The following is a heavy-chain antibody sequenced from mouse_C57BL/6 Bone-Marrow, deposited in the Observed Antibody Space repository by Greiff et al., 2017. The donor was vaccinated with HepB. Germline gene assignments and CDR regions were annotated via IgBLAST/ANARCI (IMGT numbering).Heavy chain of an antibody. Sequence: EVKLVESEGGLVQPGSSMKLSCTASGFTFSDYYMAWVRQTPDKRLEWVATISSGGSYTYYPDSVKGRFTISRDNAKNTLYLQMSSLKSEDTAMYYCASHGGYYVSYWYFDVWGTGTTVTVSS. CDR1: GFTFSDYY. CDR2: ISSGGSYT. CDR3: ASHGGYYVSYWYFDV. V-gene: IGHV5-6*03. J-gene: IGHJ1*03. D-gene: IGHD2-3*01.